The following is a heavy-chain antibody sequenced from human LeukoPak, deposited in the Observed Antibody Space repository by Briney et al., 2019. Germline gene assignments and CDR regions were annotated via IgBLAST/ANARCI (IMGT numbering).Heavy chain of an antibody. J-gene: IGHJ4*02. CDR3: ARDKQPGDN. V-gene: IGHV4-59*01. CDR1: GGSLSSYY. Sequence: PSETLSLTCTVSGGSLSSYYWSWIRQPPGKGLEWIGYIYYSGSADYNPSLKSRVTMSVDTSKNQFSLKLSPVTAADTAVYYCARDKQPGDNWGQGTLVTVSS. CDR2: IYYSGSA. D-gene: IGHD5-18*01.